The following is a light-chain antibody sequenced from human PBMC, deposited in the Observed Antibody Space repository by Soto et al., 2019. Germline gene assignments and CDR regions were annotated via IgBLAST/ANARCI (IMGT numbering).Light chain of an antibody. V-gene: IGKV1-12*01. Sequence: DILMTQSPSAVSASVGDRVTITFRASQDINIWLAWYQQKAGKAPKLLIYAASSLQSGVPSRFSGSGFGTNFTLTISSLQPEDFATYYCQQANSFPLTFGGGTKVDI. J-gene: IGKJ4*01. CDR3: QQANSFPLT. CDR1: QDINIW. CDR2: AAS.